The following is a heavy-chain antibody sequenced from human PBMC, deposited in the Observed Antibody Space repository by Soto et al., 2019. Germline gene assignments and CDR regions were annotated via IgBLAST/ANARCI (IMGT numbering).Heavy chain of an antibody. Sequence: QVQLQESGPGLVKPSETLSLTCTVSGGSISSYYWNWIRQPPGKGLEWIGYIYYSGSTNYNPSLKSRVTISVDTSKNQFSLKLSSVTAADTAVYYCARGTVTAIPSYWGQGTLVTVSS. V-gene: IGHV4-59*01. CDR1: GGSISSYY. D-gene: IGHD2-21*02. CDR2: IYYSGST. J-gene: IGHJ4*02. CDR3: ARGTVTAIPSY.